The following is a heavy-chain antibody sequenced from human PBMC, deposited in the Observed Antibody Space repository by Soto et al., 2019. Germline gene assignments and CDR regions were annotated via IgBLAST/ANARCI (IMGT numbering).Heavy chain of an antibody. CDR3: TGWNYESGLDV. D-gene: IGHD1-7*01. Sequence: QITLKESGPTLVRPTQTLTLTCSFSGFSLNTNGMGVGWIRQPPGKALEWLAFIYWAEDKRYRPSLKPRLTVTTDTSKNEVVLTLTNLVPLDTGTYCCTGWNYESGLDVWGQGTTVTVSS. J-gene: IGHJ6*02. V-gene: IGHV2-5*02. CDR2: IYWAEDK. CDR1: GFSLNTNGMG.